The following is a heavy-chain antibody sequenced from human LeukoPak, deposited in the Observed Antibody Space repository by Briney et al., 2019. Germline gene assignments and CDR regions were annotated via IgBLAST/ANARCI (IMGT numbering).Heavy chain of an antibody. CDR2: IYYSGST. CDR1: GGSISSSSYY. D-gene: IGHD6-19*01. Sequence: SETLSLTCTVSGGSISSSSYYWGWLRQPPGKGLEWIGSIYYSGSTYYNPSLKSRATISVDKSKNQFSLKLSSVTAADTAVYYCAREGAKAYSSGWFDYWGQGTLVTVSS. CDR3: AREGAKAYSSGWFDY. V-gene: IGHV4-39*07. J-gene: IGHJ4*02.